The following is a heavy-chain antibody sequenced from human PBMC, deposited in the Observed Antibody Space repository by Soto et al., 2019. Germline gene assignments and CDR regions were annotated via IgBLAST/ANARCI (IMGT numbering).Heavy chain of an antibody. CDR2: IYHSGST. V-gene: IGHV4-30-2*01. J-gene: IGHJ4*02. CDR3: ARAAVGSSSPFDY. D-gene: IGHD6-6*01. CDR1: GGSISSGGYS. Sequence: SETLSLTCAVSGGSISSGGYSWSWIRQPPGKGLEWIGYIYHSGSTYYNPSLKSRVTISVDRSKNQFSLKLSSVTAADTAVYYCARAAVGSSSPFDYWGQGTLVTVSS.